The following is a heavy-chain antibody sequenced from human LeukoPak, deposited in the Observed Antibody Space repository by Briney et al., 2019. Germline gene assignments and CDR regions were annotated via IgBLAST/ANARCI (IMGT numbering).Heavy chain of an antibody. D-gene: IGHD6-19*01. V-gene: IGHV3-21*01. CDR1: GFTFSSYS. J-gene: IGHJ3*02. CDR3: ARDRGSGDAFDI. CDR2: ISSSSSYI. Sequence: GGSLRLSCAASGFTFSSYSMNWVRQAPGKGLEWVSSISSSSSYIYYADSVKGRFTISRDNAKNSLYLQMNSLRAEDTAVYYCARDRGSGDAFDIWGQGAMVTVSS.